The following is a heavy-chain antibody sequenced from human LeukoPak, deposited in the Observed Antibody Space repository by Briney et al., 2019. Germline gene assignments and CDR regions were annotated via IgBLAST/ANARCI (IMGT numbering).Heavy chain of an antibody. CDR3: ARVPPGDYVWGSYRYTPWDY. CDR1: GYTFTSYG. D-gene: IGHD3-16*02. CDR2: ISAYNGNT. V-gene: IGHV1-18*04. Sequence: GASVKVSCKASGYTFTSYGISWVRQAPGQGLEWMGWISAYNGNTNYAQKLQGRVTMTTDTSTSTAYMELRSLRSDDTAVYYCARVPPGDYVWGSYRYTPWDYWGQGTLVTVSS. J-gene: IGHJ4*02.